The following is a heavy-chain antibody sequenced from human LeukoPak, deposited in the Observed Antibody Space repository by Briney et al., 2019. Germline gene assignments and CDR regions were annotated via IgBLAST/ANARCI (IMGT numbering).Heavy chain of an antibody. D-gene: IGHD6-13*01. Sequence: ASVKVSCKASGYTFTGYYMHWVRQAPGQGLEWMGWINPNNGGTNYAQKFQGRVTMTRDTSISTAYMELSRLRSDATAVYYCARGYSSSWYGEVGWFVPWGQGTLVTVSS. CDR3: ARGYSSSWYGEVGWFVP. CDR2: INPNNGGT. CDR1: GYTFTGYY. J-gene: IGHJ5*02. V-gene: IGHV1-2*02.